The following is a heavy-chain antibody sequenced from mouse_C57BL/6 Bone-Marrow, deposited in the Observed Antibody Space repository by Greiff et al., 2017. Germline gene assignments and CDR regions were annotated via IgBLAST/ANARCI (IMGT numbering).Heavy chain of an antibody. V-gene: IGHV1-63*01. Sequence: VQLQQSGAELVRPGTSVKLSCTASGYTITNYWIGWAKQRPGHGLEWIGDIYPGGGYTNYTEKFKGKATLTADKSSSTAYMQFSSLTSEDSAIYYCARSDYSNCYYAMDYWGQGTSVSVSS. CDR1: GYTITNYW. J-gene: IGHJ4*01. D-gene: IGHD2-5*01. CDR2: IYPGGGYT. CDR3: ARSDYSNCYYAMDY.